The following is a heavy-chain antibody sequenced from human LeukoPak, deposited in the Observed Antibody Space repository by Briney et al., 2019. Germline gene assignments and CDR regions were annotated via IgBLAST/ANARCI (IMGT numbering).Heavy chain of an antibody. Sequence: GASVKVSCKASGYTFTSYGISWVRQAPGQGLEWMGWISAYNGNTNYAQKFQGRVTMTRDTSISTAYMELSRLRSDDTAVYYCARDGGPRWFDPWGQGTLVTVSS. CDR1: GYTFTSYG. J-gene: IGHJ5*02. D-gene: IGHD3-16*01. CDR2: ISAYNGNT. V-gene: IGHV1-18*01. CDR3: ARDGGPRWFDP.